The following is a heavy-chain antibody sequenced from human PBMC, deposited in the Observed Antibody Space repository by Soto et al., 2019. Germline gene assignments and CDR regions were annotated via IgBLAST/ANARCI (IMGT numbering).Heavy chain of an antibody. Sequence: SVKVSCKASGGTFSSYTIIWVRQAPGQGLEWMGRIIPILGIANYAQKFQGRVTITADKSTSTAYMELSSLRSEDTAVYYCARWFWSGSDAAFDIWGQGTMVTVSS. CDR3: ARWFWSGSDAAFDI. CDR2: IIPILGIA. V-gene: IGHV1-69*02. D-gene: IGHD3-3*01. J-gene: IGHJ3*02. CDR1: GGTFSSYT.